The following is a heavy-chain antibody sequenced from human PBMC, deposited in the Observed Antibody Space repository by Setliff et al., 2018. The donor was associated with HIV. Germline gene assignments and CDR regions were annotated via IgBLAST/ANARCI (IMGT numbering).Heavy chain of an antibody. Sequence: SVKVSCKASGGTFSNHAISWVRQAPGQGLEWMGGIIPIFGTANYAQKFQGRVTINADESTSTAYMELSSLSSEDTAMYYCARDRGYGERRGGRDYYYGMDVWGQGTTVTVSS. D-gene: IGHD4-17*01. CDR3: ARDRGYGERRGGRDYYYGMDV. J-gene: IGHJ6*02. CDR2: IIPIFGTA. CDR1: GGTFSNHA. V-gene: IGHV1-69*13.